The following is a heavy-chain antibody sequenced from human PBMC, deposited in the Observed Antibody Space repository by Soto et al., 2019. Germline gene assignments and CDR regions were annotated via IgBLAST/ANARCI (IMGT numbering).Heavy chain of an antibody. CDR2: INAGNGNT. CDR3: ASHSGSSPEGRYYYGMDV. D-gene: IGHD1-26*01. V-gene: IGHV1-3*01. CDR1: GYTFTSYA. J-gene: IGHJ6*02. Sequence: GASVKVSCKASGYTFTSYAMHWVRQAPGQRLEWMGWINAGNGNTKYSQKFQGRVTITADESTSTAYMELSSLRSGDTAVYYCASHSGSSPEGRYYYGMDVWGQGTTVTV.